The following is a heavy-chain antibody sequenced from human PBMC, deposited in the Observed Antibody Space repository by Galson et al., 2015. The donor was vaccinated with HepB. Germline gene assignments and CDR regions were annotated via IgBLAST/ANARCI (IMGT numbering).Heavy chain of an antibody. CDR3: AMGGTTQIQLWLRRGDAFDI. J-gene: IGHJ3*02. D-gene: IGHD5-18*01. CDR2: IIPIFGTA. V-gene: IGHV1-69*13. CDR1: GGTFSSYA. Sequence: SVKVSCKASGGTFSSYAISWVRQAPGQGLEWMGGIIPIFGTANYAQKFQGRVTITADESTSTAYMELSSLRSEDTAVYYCAMGGTTQIQLWLRRGDAFDIWGQVTMGTVSS.